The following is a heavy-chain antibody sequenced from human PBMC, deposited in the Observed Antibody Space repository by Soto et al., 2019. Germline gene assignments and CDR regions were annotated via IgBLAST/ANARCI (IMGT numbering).Heavy chain of an antibody. CDR1: WFTCSSSS. Sequence: PXGSLRLSFSASWFTCSSSSMSWVRQAPGKGLEWVSGIRGGGGSTYYADSVKGRFTISRDNSKNTLYLQMNRLRAEDTAVYYCAKDPGPRLEGPTRVFDVWGQGTLVTVSS. CDR3: AKDPGPRLEGPTRVFDV. J-gene: IGHJ4*02. CDR2: IRGGGGST. D-gene: IGHD6-19*01. V-gene: IGHV3-23*01.